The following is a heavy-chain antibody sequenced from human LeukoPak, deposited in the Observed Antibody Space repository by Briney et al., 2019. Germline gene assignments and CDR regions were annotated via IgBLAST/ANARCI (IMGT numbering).Heavy chain of an antibody. V-gene: IGHV4-34*01. Sequence: SGTLSLTCAVYGGCFSGYYWSWIRQPPGEGLEWIGEINHSGSTNYNPSLKSRVTISVDTSKNQFSLKLSSVTAADTAVYYCARGHGSGSFDYWGQGTLVTVSS. CDR2: INHSGST. D-gene: IGHD3-10*01. CDR1: GGCFSGYY. CDR3: ARGHGSGSFDY. J-gene: IGHJ4*02.